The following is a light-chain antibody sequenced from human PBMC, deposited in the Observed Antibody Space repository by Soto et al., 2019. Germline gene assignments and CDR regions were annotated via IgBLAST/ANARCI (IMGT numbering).Light chain of an antibody. V-gene: IGLV2-14*01. CDR2: EVS. CDR1: SSDVGGYNY. Sequence: QSALTQPASVSGSPGQSITISCTGTSSDVGGYNYVSWYQQHPGKAPKLMIYEVSNRPSGVSNRFSGSTSGNTASLTISGLQAEDEADYYCSSYTSSLYVFGTGTKVT. J-gene: IGLJ1*01. CDR3: SSYTSSLYV.